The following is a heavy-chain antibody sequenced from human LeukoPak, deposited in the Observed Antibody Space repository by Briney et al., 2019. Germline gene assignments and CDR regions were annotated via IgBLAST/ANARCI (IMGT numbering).Heavy chain of an antibody. Sequence: MPSETLSLTCTVAGGSISSSSNYWGWIRQPPGKGLEWIGSIYYSGSTYYNPSLKSRVTISVDTSKNQFSLQLSSVTAADTAVYYGARLLTTVTTEDTWGQGTLVTVSS. CDR1: GGSISSSSNY. CDR2: IYYSGST. V-gene: IGHV4-39*01. J-gene: IGHJ5*02. D-gene: IGHD4-17*01. CDR3: ARLLTTVTTEDT.